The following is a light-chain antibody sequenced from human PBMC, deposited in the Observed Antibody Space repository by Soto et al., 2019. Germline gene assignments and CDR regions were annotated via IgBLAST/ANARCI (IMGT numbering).Light chain of an antibody. J-gene: IGKJ1*01. V-gene: IGKV1-5*01. Sequence: DIQMTQSPSTLSASVGDRVTITCRASQSISNWLAWYQQKPGMAPKLLIYDASNLETGVPSRFSGSGSGTEFTLTISSPQPGDFAAYYCQQYNSFPPWTFGQGTKVEVK. CDR1: QSISNW. CDR3: QQYNSFPPWT. CDR2: DAS.